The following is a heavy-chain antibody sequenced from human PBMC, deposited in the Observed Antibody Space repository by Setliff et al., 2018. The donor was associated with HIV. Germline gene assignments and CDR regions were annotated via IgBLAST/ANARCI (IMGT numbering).Heavy chain of an antibody. D-gene: IGHD3-10*01. CDR3: AREGGQGYSGSGSFYHRNFDL. Sequence: PSETLSLTCAVYGGSLSGYYWSWVRQSPGRGLEWIGEINQSGNTNFNPSLKSRLIISVDTSKSQFSLKLTSVTAADTALYYCAREGGQGYSGSGSFYHRNFDLWGRGILVTVSS. CDR2: INQSGNT. CDR1: GGSLSGYY. J-gene: IGHJ2*01. V-gene: IGHV4-34*01.